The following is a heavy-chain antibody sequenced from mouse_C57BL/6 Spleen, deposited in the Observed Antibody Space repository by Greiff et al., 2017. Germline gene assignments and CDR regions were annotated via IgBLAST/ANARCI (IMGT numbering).Heavy chain of an antibody. Sequence: VQLQQSGPELVKPGASVKISCKASGYSFTGYYMNWVKQSPEKSLEWIGEINPSTGGTTYNQKFKAKATLTVDKSSSTAYMQLKSLTSEDSAVYYCAREAYGNLDYWGQGTTLTVSS. CDR3: AREAYGNLDY. D-gene: IGHD2-1*01. V-gene: IGHV1-42*01. CDR2: INPSTGGT. CDR1: GYSFTGYY. J-gene: IGHJ2*01.